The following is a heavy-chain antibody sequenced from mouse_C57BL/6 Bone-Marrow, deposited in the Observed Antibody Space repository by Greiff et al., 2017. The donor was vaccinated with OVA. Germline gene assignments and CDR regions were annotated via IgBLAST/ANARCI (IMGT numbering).Heavy chain of an antibody. J-gene: IGHJ4*01. Sequence: VKLQESGAELVRPGTSVTVSCKASGYAFTNYLIEWVKQRPGQGLEWIGVINPGSGGTNYNEKFKGKATLTADKSSSTAYMQLSSLTSEDSAVYFCARGAMDYWGQGTSVTVSS. CDR1: GYAFTNYL. CDR3: ARGAMDY. V-gene: IGHV1-54*01. CDR2: INPGSGGT.